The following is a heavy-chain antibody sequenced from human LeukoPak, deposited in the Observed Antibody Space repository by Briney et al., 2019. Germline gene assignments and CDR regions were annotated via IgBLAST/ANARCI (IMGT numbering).Heavy chain of an antibody. D-gene: IGHD3-3*01. Sequence: PSETLSLTCAVSGGSISSSNWWSWVRQPPGKGLEWIGYIYYSGSTYYNPSLKSRVTISVDTSKNQFSLKLSSVTAADTAVYYCARGPLYYDFWSGYFYYFDHWGQGTLVTVSS. CDR2: IYYSGST. CDR3: ARGPLYYDFWSGYFYYFDH. CDR1: GGSISSSNW. J-gene: IGHJ4*02. V-gene: IGHV4-30-4*01.